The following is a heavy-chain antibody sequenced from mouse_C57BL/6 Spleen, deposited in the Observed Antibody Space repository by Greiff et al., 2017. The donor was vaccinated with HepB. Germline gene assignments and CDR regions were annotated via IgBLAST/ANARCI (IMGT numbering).Heavy chain of an antibody. CDR3: AIGYYGPSWFAY. Sequence: QVQLQQPGAELVKPGASVKVSCKASGYTLTSYWMHWVKKRPGQGLEWIGRIHPSDSDTNSNQKLKGKATLTVDKSSSTAYMQLSSLTYEDSAVYYCAIGYYGPSWFAYWGQGTLVTVSA. CDR1: GYTLTSYW. V-gene: IGHV1-74*01. CDR2: IHPSDSDT. D-gene: IGHD1-1*01. J-gene: IGHJ3*01.